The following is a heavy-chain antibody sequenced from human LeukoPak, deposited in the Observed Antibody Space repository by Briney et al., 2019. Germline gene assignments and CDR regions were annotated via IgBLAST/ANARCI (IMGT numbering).Heavy chain of an antibody. J-gene: IGHJ4*02. CDR3: ARVRSSGFDY. CDR2: ISPSGGST. CDR1: GYTFTSYY. V-gene: IGHV1-46*01. Sequence: ASVKVSCKASGYTFTSYYMHWVRQAPGHGLEWMGIISPSGGSTSYAQKFQGRVTMTRDTSTSTVYMELSSLRSEDTAVYYCARVRSSGFDYWGQGTLVTVSS. D-gene: IGHD6-25*01.